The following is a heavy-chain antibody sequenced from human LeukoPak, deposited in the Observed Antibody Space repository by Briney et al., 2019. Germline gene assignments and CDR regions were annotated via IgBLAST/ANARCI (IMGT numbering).Heavy chain of an antibody. CDR3: ARHYSYAWFGY. CDR2: FNPANSDT. Sequence: GGSLKISGKTSGYSFTKLWIAWVRQMPGKGLEWFGIFNPANSDTRYSPSFQAQVTMSADTSISTAYLQWSSLKASDTAMYYCARHYSYAWFGYWGQGTLVTVSS. CDR1: GYSFTKLW. D-gene: IGHD1-26*01. J-gene: IGHJ4*02. V-gene: IGHV5-51*01.